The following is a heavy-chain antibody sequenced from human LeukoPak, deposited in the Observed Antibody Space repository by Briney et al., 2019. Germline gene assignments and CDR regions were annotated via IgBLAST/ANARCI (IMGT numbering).Heavy chain of an antibody. CDR3: AKGGRIMLRGVQRDHYFDY. V-gene: IGHV3-30*02. Sequence: GGSLRLSCAASGFTFSSYAMYWVRQAPGKGLEWVAYIRYDGSNRHYADSVKGRFTISRDNSKNTLYLQMNSLRVEDTAVYYCAKGGRIMLRGVQRDHYFDYWGQGTLVTVSS. J-gene: IGHJ4*02. CDR2: IRYDGSNR. D-gene: IGHD3-10*01. CDR1: GFTFSSYA.